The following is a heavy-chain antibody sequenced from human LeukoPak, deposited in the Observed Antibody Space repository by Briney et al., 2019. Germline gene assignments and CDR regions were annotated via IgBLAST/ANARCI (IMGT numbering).Heavy chain of an antibody. Sequence: GGSLRLSCAASGFTFSSYAMYWVRQAPGKGLKWVAAVGNSYDTYYADSVKGRFTISRDDSKNTLYLQLNSLRAEDTALYYCAKGGNSGWYYYYGMDVWGQGTTVTVSS. CDR3: AKGGNSGWYYYYGMDV. J-gene: IGHJ6*02. CDR2: VGNSYDT. CDR1: GFTFSSYA. V-gene: IGHV3-23*01. D-gene: IGHD6-19*01.